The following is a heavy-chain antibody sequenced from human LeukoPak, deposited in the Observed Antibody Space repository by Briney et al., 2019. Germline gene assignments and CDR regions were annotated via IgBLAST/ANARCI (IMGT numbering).Heavy chain of an antibody. Sequence: ASETLALTCAVYGGSFSGYYWSWIRQPPGKGLEWIGEINHSGSTNYNPSLKSRVTISVDTSKNQFSLKLSSVTAADTAVYFCASPRGDDSGGYYTWYFHHWGQGILVTVSS. CDR1: GGSFSGYY. V-gene: IGHV4-34*01. CDR2: INHSGST. D-gene: IGHD3-22*01. CDR3: ASPRGDDSGGYYTWYFHH. J-gene: IGHJ1*01.